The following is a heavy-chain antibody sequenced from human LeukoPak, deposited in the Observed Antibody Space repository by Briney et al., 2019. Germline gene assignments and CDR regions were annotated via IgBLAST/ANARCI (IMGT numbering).Heavy chain of an antibody. CDR1: GFTFSSYW. J-gene: IGHJ4*02. Sequence: PGGSLRLSCAVSGFTFSSYWMSWFRQAPGKGLEWVANINQDGSQKFSVDSVKGRFTISRDNAKNSQSLQMNSLRVEDTAVYYCARDWFDGDYDRFDYWGQGTLVTVSS. CDR3: ARDWFDGDYDRFDY. CDR2: INQDGSQK. D-gene: IGHD4-17*01. V-gene: IGHV3-7*03.